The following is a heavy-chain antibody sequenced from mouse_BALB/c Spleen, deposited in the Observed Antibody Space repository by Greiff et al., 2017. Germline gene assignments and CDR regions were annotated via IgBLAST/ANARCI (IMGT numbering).Heavy chain of an antibody. J-gene: IGHJ1*01. V-gene: IGHV3-8*02. CDR1: GDSITSGY. Sequence: EVKLVESGPSLVKPSQTLSLTCSVTGDSITSGYWNWIRKFPGNKLEYMGYISYSGSTYYNPSLKSRISITRDTSKNQYYLQLNSVTTEDTATYYCARYVGTYWYFDVWGAGTTVTVSS. D-gene: IGHD3-3*01. CDR3: ARYVGTYWYFDV. CDR2: ISYSGST.